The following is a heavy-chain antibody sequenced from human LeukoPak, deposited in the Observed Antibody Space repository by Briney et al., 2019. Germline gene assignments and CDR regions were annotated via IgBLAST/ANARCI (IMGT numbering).Heavy chain of an antibody. J-gene: IGHJ4*02. CDR2: ISAWGDNT. CDR3: AKDGGTVTSYYFDS. D-gene: IGHD4-11*01. V-gene: IGHV3-23*01. Sequence: GGSLRLPCAASGFTFSAYAMSWVRQAPGKGLEWVSGISAWGDNTYSADSVRGRFTISRDNSKNTLYLQMNSLRVEDTAVYYCAKDGGTVTSYYFDSWGLGTLVTVSS. CDR1: GFTFSAYA.